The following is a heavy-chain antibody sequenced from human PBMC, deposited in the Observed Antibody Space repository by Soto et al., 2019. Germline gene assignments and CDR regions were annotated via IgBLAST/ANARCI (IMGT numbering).Heavy chain of an antibody. D-gene: IGHD2-2*01. J-gene: IGHJ3*02. Sequence: EVQLLESGGDLVQPGGSLRLSCAASGFTFSSYAMSWVRQAPGKGLEWVSAISGSGGSTYYADSVKGRFTISRDNSKNELYLQMNSLRAEDTAVYYCAKNPPLRPAPMGRAFDIWGQGTMVTGSS. CDR2: ISGSGGST. V-gene: IGHV3-23*01. CDR1: GFTFSSYA. CDR3: AKNPPLRPAPMGRAFDI.